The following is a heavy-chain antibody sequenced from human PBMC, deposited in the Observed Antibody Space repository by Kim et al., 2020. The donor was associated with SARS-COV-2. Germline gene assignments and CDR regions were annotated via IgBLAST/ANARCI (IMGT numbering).Heavy chain of an antibody. CDR2: ISYDGSNK. D-gene: IGHD5-12*01. CDR3: ARPTLEGYLVATRGLDY. Sequence: GGSLRLSCAASAFTFSSYAMHWVRQAPGKGLEWVAVISYDGSNKYYADSVKGRFTISRDNSKNTLYLQMNSLRAEDTAVYYCARPTLEGYLVATRGLDY. V-gene: IGHV3-30*04. J-gene: IGHJ4*01. CDR1: AFTFSSYA.